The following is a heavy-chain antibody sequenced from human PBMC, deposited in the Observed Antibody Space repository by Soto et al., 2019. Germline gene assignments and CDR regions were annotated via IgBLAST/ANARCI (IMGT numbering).Heavy chain of an antibody. CDR3: ARESGSPFDY. CDR2: ISYDGSNK. J-gene: IGHJ4*02. D-gene: IGHD1-26*01. CDR1: GFTFSSYA. Sequence: QVQLVESGGGVVQPGRSLRLSCAASGFTFSSYAMHWVRQAPGKGLEWVAVISYDGSNKYYADSVKGRFTISRDNSKNTLYLQMNSLRAEDTAVYYCARESGSPFDYWGQGTLVTVSS. V-gene: IGHV3-30-3*01.